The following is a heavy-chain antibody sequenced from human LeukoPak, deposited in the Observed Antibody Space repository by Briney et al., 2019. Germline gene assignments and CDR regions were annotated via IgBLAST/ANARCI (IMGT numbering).Heavy chain of an antibody. CDR1: GFTVRSNY. D-gene: IGHD3-10*01. CDR3: ARVWYGSGSLYYYYYYMDV. V-gene: IGHV3-66*01. Sequence: GGSLRLSCAASGFTVRSNYMSWVRQAPGKGLEWVSVIYSGGRTYSADSVKGRFTISRDNSKNTLYLQMNSLRAEDTAVYYCARVWYGSGSLYYYYYYMDVWGKGTTVTISS. CDR2: IYSGGRT. J-gene: IGHJ6*03.